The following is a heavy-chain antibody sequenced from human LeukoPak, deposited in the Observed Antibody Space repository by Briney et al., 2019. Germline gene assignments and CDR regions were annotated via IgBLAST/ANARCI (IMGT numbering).Heavy chain of an antibody. CDR2: ISSSGSTI. V-gene: IGHV3-11*01. D-gene: IGHD1-26*01. CDR3: ARAGAPTISPPSWFDP. CDR1: GFTFSDYY. J-gene: IGHJ5*02. Sequence: GGSLRLSCAASGFTFSDYYMSWIRQAPGKGLEWVSYISSSGSTIYYADSVKGRFTISRDNAKNSLYLQMNSLRAEDTAVYYCARAGAPTISPPSWFDPWGQGTLVTVSS.